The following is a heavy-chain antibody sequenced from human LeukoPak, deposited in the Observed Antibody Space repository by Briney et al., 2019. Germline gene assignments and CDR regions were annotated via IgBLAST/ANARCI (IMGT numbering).Heavy chain of an antibody. J-gene: IGHJ5*02. Sequence: KPSETLSLTCTVSGGSISSYYWSWIRQPPGKGLEWIGYIYYSGSTNYNPSLKSRVTISVDTSKNQFSLKLSSVTAADTAVYYCARGGRVVPAAMGDNWFDPWGQGTLVTVSS. V-gene: IGHV4-59*01. D-gene: IGHD2-2*01. CDR2: IYYSGST. CDR3: ARGGRVVPAAMGDNWFDP. CDR1: GGSISSYY.